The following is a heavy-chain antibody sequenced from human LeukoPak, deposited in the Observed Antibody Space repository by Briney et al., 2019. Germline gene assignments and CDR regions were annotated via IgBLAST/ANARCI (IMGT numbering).Heavy chain of an antibody. Sequence: LTGGSLRLSCAASGFTFDDYGMSWVRQAPGKGLEWVSGISWSAGSTGYADSVKGRFTISRDNAKNSLYLQMNSLRAEDTALYYCAREGRYDTVWYFDLWGRGTLVTVSS. CDR1: GFTFDDYG. V-gene: IGHV3-20*04. CDR2: ISWSAGST. CDR3: AREGRYDTVWYFDL. D-gene: IGHD3-22*01. J-gene: IGHJ2*01.